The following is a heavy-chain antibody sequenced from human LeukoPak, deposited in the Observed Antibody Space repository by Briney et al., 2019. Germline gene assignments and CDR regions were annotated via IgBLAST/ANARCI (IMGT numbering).Heavy chain of an antibody. CDR1: GGSISSYY. CDR3: ARGTWYGGMYYYYMVV. Sequence: SETLSLTCTVSGGSISSYYWRWIRQPPGKGLEWVGYIYYSGSTNYNPSLKSRVTISVDTSKNQFSLKLSSVTAADTAVYYCARGTWYGGMYYYYMVVWGKRTTVTVSS. V-gene: IGHV4-59*01. D-gene: IGHD3-10*01. CDR2: IYYSGST. J-gene: IGHJ6*03.